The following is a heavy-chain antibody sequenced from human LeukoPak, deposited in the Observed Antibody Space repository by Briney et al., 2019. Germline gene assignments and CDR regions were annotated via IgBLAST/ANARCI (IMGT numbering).Heavy chain of an antibody. CDR1: GGSISSSSYY. D-gene: IGHD2-15*01. CDR2: IYYSGST. V-gene: IGHV4-39*01. J-gene: IGHJ4*02. Sequence: SETLSLTCTVSGGSISSSSYYWGWIRQPPGKGLEWIGSIYYSGSTYYNPSLKSRVAISVDMSKNQFSLKLSSVTAADTAVYYCARHVTVVVVAATQEFDYWGQGTLVTVSS. CDR3: ARHVTVVVVAATQEFDY.